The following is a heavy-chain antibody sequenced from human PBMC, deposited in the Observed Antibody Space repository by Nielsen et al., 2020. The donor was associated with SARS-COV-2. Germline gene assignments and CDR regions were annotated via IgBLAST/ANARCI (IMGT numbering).Heavy chain of an antibody. CDR3: ARSRTRSLVDY. V-gene: IGHV4-39*07. CDR1: GASISSSSYD. Sequence: SETMSLTCTVYGASISSSSYDWGWIRQPPWKGLEWIGSIYYSGSTYYNPSLKSRVTISVDTYKNQFSLKLSSVNAADTAVYYCARSRTRSLVDYWGQGTLVTVSS. D-gene: IGHD3-10*01. CDR2: IYYSGST. J-gene: IGHJ4*02.